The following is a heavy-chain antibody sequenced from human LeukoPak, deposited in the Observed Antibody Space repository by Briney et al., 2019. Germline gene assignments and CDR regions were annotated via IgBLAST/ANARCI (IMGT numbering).Heavy chain of an antibody. CDR3: ARGNDYSSSRIDY. Sequence: SETLSLTCTVSGGSIGSHLFYWSWIRQPPGKGLEWIGYIYYSGSTNYSPSLKSRVTISVDTSNNQFSLNLSSVTAADTAVYYCARGNDYSSSRIDYWGQGTLVTVSS. CDR1: GGSIGSHLFY. D-gene: IGHD6-6*01. V-gene: IGHV4-61*01. CDR2: IYYSGST. J-gene: IGHJ4*02.